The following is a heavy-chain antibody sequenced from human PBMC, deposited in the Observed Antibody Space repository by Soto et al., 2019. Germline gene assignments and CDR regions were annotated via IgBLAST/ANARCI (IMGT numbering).Heavy chain of an antibody. CDR1: GFTFSNYW. CDR3: GTTFEY. Sequence: EVQVVESGGALVQPGGSLRLSCAASGFTFSNYWMHWVRQVPGEGLVWVSSINNDGSRTWYADSVRGRIAMSRDNARNLVYLQRNSMRAEKTAVYYCGTTFEYWGQGALVTVSS. J-gene: IGHJ4*02. CDR2: INNDGSRT. D-gene: IGHD1-1*01. V-gene: IGHV3-74*01.